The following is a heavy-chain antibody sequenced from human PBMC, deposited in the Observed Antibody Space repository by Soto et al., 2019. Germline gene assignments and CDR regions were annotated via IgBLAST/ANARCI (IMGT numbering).Heavy chain of an antibody. V-gene: IGHV1-3*01. CDR1: GYTFTSYV. Sequence: GASVKVSCKASGYTFTSYVMHWVRQAPGQRLKWMGWINAGNGNTKYSQKFQGRVTITRDTSASTAYMELSSLRSEDTAVYYCARVRYFDWLLDGMDVWGQGTTVTVSS. J-gene: IGHJ6*02. CDR2: INAGNGNT. D-gene: IGHD3-9*01. CDR3: ARVRYFDWLLDGMDV.